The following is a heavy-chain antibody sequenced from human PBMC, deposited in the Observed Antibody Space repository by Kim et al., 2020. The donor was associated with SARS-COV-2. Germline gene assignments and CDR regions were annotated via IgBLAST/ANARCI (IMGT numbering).Heavy chain of an antibody. D-gene: IGHD3-3*01. CDR1: GGSISSYY. CDR3: AKVKGNNYDFWSGQSYYYYMDV. CDR2: IYNTEST. Sequence: SETLSLTCTVSGGSISSYYWSWIRQPPGKGLEWIGYIYNTESTNYSPSLKSRVTISLDTSKNQFSLKLSSVTAADTAVYYCAKVKGNNYDFWSGQSYYYYMDVWGKGTTVTVSS. J-gene: IGHJ6*03. V-gene: IGHV4-59*08.